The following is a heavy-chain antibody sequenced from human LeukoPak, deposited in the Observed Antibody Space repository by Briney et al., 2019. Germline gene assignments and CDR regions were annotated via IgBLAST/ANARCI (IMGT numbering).Heavy chain of an antibody. V-gene: IGHV1-24*01. CDR2: FDPEDGET. CDR1: GYTLTELS. CDR3: ATITTVRGVKDY. J-gene: IGHJ4*02. D-gene: IGHD3-10*01. Sequence: ASVKVSCKVSGYTLTELSMHWVRQAPGKGLEWMGGFDPEDGETIYAQKFQGRVTMTEDTSTDTAYMELSSLRSEDTAVYYCATITTVRGVKDYWGQGTLVTVSS.